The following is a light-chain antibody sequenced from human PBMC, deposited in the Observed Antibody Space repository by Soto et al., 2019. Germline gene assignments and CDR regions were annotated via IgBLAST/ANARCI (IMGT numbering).Light chain of an antibody. V-gene: IGKV1-39*01. CDR1: QSISSY. Sequence: EIQMTQSPSSLSASVGDRVTITCRASQSISSYLNWYQQKPGKAPKLLIYAASSLQSGVPSRFSGSGSGTDFTLTISSLQPEDFATYYCQQSETFGQGTKVEIK. CDR3: QQSET. CDR2: AAS. J-gene: IGKJ1*01.